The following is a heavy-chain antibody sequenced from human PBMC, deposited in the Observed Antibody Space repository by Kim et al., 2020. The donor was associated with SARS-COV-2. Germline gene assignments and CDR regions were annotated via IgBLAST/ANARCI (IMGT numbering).Heavy chain of an antibody. Sequence: WYNDYAVSVKSRITLNPDTSKNQFSLQLNSVTPEDTAVYYCARDRDAFDIWGQGTMVTVSS. V-gene: IGHV6-1*01. CDR3: ARDRDAFDI. CDR2: WYN. J-gene: IGHJ3*02.